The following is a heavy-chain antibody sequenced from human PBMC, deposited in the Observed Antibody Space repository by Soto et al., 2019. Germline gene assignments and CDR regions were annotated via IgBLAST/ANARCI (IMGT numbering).Heavy chain of an antibody. CDR3: ANVIPHSWSYD. CDR2: ITGSGSAT. V-gene: IGHV3-23*01. J-gene: IGHJ5*02. Sequence: PGRSLRLSCAVAGFTFNNYAMSWVRQAPGKGLEWVSAITGSGSATYYAGSVKGRFSIFRDNSKNTLYLEMNSLRGEDTAIYYCANVIPHSWSYDWGPGTLVTVPQ. CDR1: GFTFNNYA.